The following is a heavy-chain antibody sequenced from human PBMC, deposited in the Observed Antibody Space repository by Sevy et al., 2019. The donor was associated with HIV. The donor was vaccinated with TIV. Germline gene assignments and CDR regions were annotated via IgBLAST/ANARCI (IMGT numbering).Heavy chain of an antibody. J-gene: IGHJ4*02. Sequence: GGSLRLSCAASGFKFDNYDFSWVRQAPGKGLEWVSGFSGTDGSGTDGTTYYTDSVKGRFIISRDNSKNTLYLEMNSLRVDDTAVYYCAKAARYSSVWYSTGEPFDYWGQGTLLTVSS. V-gene: IGHV3-23*01. CDR3: AKAARYSSVWYSTGEPFDY. D-gene: IGHD6-13*01. CDR1: GFKFDNYD. CDR2: FSGTDGSGTDGTT.